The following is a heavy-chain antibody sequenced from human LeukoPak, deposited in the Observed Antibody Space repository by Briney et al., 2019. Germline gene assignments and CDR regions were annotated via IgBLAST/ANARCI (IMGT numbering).Heavy chain of an antibody. CDR3: ASGHTAMDLDY. CDR1: GCTFSSYS. D-gene: IGHD5-18*01. CDR2: ISSSSSYI. V-gene: IGHV3-21*01. J-gene: IGHJ4*02. Sequence: GGSLRLSRAASGCTFSSYSMNWVRQAPGKGLEWVSSISSSSSYIYYADSVKGRFTISRDNAKNSLYLQMNSLRAEDTAVYYCASGHTAMDLDYWGQGTLVTVSS.